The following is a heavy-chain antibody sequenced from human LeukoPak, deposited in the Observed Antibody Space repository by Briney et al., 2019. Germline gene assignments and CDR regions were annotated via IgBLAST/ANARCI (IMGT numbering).Heavy chain of an antibody. D-gene: IGHD6-19*01. Sequence: GGSLRLSSAASGFTFSSYGMHWVRQAPGKGLEWVAFIRYDGSNKYYADSVKGRFTISRDNSKNTLYLQMNSLRAEDTAVYYCAKAGGGWYISEHTLYWGQGTLVTVSS. CDR1: GFTFSSYG. V-gene: IGHV3-30*02. CDR3: AKAGGGWYISEHTLY. J-gene: IGHJ4*02. CDR2: IRYDGSNK.